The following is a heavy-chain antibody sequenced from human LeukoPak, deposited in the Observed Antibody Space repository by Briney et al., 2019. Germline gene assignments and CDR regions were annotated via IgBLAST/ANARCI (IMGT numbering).Heavy chain of an antibody. CDR1: GESISSYY. D-gene: IGHD3-10*01. J-gene: IGHJ3*02. Sequence: SETLSLTCTVSGESISSYYWSWIRQSPVKGLEWIGYIYLIGTTNYSPSLRTRVSISVDTSKNQFSLKLRSVTAADTAVYYCARAYLGSGSSAFDIWGHGTMVSVSS. V-gene: IGHV4-59*08. CDR2: IYLIGTT. CDR3: ARAYLGSGSSAFDI.